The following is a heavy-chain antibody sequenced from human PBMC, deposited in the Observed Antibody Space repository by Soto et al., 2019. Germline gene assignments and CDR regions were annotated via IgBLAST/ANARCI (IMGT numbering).Heavy chain of an antibody. D-gene: IGHD6-19*01. CDR2: ISGSGGNT. CDR3: ARRNSGWYFDY. Sequence: EVQLLESGGGLVQPGGSLRLSCAASGFTFSSYAMNWVRQAPGKGLEWVSVISGSGGNTYYADSVKGRFTISRDNSKNTLYLQMNSLRAEATAVYYCARRNSGWYFDYWGQGTLVTVSS. V-gene: IGHV3-23*01. CDR1: GFTFSSYA. J-gene: IGHJ4*02.